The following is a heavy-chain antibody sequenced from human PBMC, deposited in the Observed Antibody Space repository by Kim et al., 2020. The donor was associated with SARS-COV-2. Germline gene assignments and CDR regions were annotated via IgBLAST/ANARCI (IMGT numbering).Heavy chain of an antibody. D-gene: IGHD4-4*01. Sequence: WGSLRLSCADSGFTVTTYWMHWVRQAPGKGLEWVSRIKSEGTGITYADSVKGRFTISRDNANNTLYLQMDNLRDDDTAVYYCASATVLCGLDVWGQGTVVTVSS. J-gene: IGHJ6*02. CDR2: IKSEGTGI. CDR3: ASATVLCGLDV. V-gene: IGHV3-74*03. CDR1: GFTVTTYW.